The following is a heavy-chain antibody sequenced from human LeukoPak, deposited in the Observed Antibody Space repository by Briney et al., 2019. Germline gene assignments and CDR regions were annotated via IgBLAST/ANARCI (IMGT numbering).Heavy chain of an antibody. J-gene: IGHJ3*02. Sequence: PGGSLRLSCAPPGFTFSDYYTSSVRQAPGKRLGWVSYISSSGSTIYYADSVKGRFTISRDTSKNTLYLHINSLRAEDTAVYYCARGRGVVISAFDIWGQGTMVTVSS. V-gene: IGHV3-11*04. CDR3: ARGRGVVISAFDI. CDR1: GFTFSDYY. D-gene: IGHD3-22*01. CDR2: ISSSGSTI.